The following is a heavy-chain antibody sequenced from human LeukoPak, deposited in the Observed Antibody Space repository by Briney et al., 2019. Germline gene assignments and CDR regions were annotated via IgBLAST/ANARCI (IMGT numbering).Heavy chain of an antibody. V-gene: IGHV3-23*01. CDR2: ISGSGGSTYYADSVKST. J-gene: IGHJ4*02. CDR3: AKEAHYYDSSGYYYVPYFDY. D-gene: IGHD3-22*01. CDR1: GFTFSSYA. Sequence: GGSLRLSCAASGFTFSSYAMSWVRQAPGKGLEWVSAISGSGGSTYYADSVKSTYYADSVKGRFTISRDNSKNTLNLQMNSLRAEDTAVYYCAKEAHYYDSSGYYYVPYFDYWGQGTLVTVSS.